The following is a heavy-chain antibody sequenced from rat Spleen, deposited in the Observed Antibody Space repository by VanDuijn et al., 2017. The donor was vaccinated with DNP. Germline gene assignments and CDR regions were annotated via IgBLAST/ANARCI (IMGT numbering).Heavy chain of an antibody. D-gene: IGHD1-10*01. CDR2: ISYDGSST. Sequence: EVQLVESGGGLVQPGRSLKLSCAASGFTFSDYNMAWVRQAPQKGLEWVATISYDGSSTYYRDSVKGRFTISRDNAKSTLYLQMDSLRSEDTATYYCARHLITTYAMDAWGQGTSVTVSS. CDR3: ARHLITTYAMDA. J-gene: IGHJ4*01. CDR1: GFTFSDYN. V-gene: IGHV5-7*01.